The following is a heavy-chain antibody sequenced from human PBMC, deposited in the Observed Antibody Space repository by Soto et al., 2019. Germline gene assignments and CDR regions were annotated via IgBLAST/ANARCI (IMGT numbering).Heavy chain of an antibody. V-gene: IGHV4-34*01. D-gene: IGHD6-13*01. CDR2: INHSGST. CDR1: GGSFSGYY. CDR3: ARGRGHIAAAGTPYYFDY. J-gene: IGHJ4*02. Sequence: SETLSLTCAVYGGSFSGYYWSWIRQPPGKGLEWIGEINHSGSTNYNPSLKSRVTISVDTSKNQFSLKLSSVTAADTAVYYCARGRGHIAAAGTPYYFDYWGQGTLVTVSS.